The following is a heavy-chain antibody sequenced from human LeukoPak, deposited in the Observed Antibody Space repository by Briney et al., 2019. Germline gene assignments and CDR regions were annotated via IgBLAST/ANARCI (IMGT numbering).Heavy chain of an antibody. Sequence: GGSLRLSCAASGFTFGDYAMHWVRQAPGKGLEWVSGISWNSGSIGYADSVKGRFTISRDNAKNSLYLQMDSLRAEDTALYYCAKDGSGEEGFDYWGQGTLVTVSS. V-gene: IGHV3-9*01. J-gene: IGHJ4*02. CDR1: GFTFGDYA. D-gene: IGHD3-10*01. CDR3: AKDGSGEEGFDY. CDR2: ISWNSGSI.